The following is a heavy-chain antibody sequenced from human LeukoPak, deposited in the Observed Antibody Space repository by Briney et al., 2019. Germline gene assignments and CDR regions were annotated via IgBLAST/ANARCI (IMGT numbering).Heavy chain of an antibody. J-gene: IGHJ4*02. Sequence: PGGSLRLSCAASGFTFSSYVMSWVRQAPGKGLEWVSAISGSGGSTYYADSVKGRFTISRDNSKSTLYLHMNSLRDEDTAVYFCAKDGSYFDFDYWGRGTLVTVSS. CDR1: GFTFSSYV. CDR2: ISGSGGST. CDR3: AKDGSYFDFDY. V-gene: IGHV3-23*01. D-gene: IGHD1-26*01.